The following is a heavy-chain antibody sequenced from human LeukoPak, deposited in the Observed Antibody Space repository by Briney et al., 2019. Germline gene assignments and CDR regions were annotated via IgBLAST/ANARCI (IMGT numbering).Heavy chain of an antibody. CDR2: INHSGGT. V-gene: IGHV4-34*01. D-gene: IGHD3-10*01. J-gene: IGHJ4*02. CDR3: ARRQEYYYGSGSYYNAPVH. Sequence: PSETLSLTCAVYGGSFSNYYWSWIRQPPGKGLEWIGEINHSGGTNYNPSLKSQVTISVDTSKNQFSLKLSSVTAADTAVYYCARRQEYYYGSGSYYNAPVHWGQGTLVTVSS. CDR1: GGSFSNYY.